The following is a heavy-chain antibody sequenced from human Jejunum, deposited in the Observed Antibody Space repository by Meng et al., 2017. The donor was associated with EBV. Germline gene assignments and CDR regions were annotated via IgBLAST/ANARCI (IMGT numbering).Heavy chain of an antibody. CDR2: IYHIGST. D-gene: IGHD4-17*01. V-gene: IGHV4-30-2*01. J-gene: IGHJ4*02. CDR3: ARGGPDFGDYVPFDY. Sequence: QLQPEESGSGRVKPSQTLSLTCAVSGDSITRGAYLWSWIRQPPGKGLEWIGNIYHIGSTYYNPSLKSRVTISVDRSKNQFSLKLTSVTAADTAVYYCARGGPDFGDYVPFDYWGQGTLVTVSS. CDR1: GDSITRGAYL.